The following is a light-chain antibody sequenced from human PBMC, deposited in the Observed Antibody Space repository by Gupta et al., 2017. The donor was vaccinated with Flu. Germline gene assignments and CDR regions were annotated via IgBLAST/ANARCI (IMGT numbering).Light chain of an antibody. CDR1: QGISAW. V-gene: IGKV1-12*02. Sequence: PSSVSASVGDTVTITCRASQGISAWLAWYQQKPGKAPKLLMSAASSLESGVPTRFSGSGSGTEFTLTISRLQPEDFATYYCQQSDDYPSTFGQGTKLEIK. CDR3: QQSDDYPST. J-gene: IGKJ1*01. CDR2: AAS.